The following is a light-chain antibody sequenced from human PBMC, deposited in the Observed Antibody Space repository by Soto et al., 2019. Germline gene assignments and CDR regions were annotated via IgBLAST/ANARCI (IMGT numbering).Light chain of an antibody. J-gene: IGKJ5*01. CDR3: QQYGSSPPIT. CDR1: QSVSNNY. V-gene: IGKV3-20*01. Sequence: EIVLTQSPGTLSLSPGERATLSCRASQSVSNNYLAWYQQKPGQAPRLLIYGASSRATGIPDRFTGSGPGTDFTLTIARLEPADYAVYYCQQYGSSPPITFGQGTRLDIK. CDR2: GAS.